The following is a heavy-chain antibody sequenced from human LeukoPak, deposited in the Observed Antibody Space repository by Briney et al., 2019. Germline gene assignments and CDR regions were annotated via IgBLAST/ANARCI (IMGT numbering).Heavy chain of an antibody. CDR1: GYTLTELS. CDR2: FDPEDGET. Sequence: ASVKVSCKVSGYTLTELSMYWVRQAPGKGREWMGGFDPEDGETIYAQKFQGRVTMTEDTSTDTAYMELSSLRSEDTAVYYCASLSGYCTNGVCYSILSFFDYWGQGTLVTVSS. J-gene: IGHJ4*02. D-gene: IGHD2-8*01. CDR3: ASLSGYCTNGVCYSILSFFDY. V-gene: IGHV1-24*01.